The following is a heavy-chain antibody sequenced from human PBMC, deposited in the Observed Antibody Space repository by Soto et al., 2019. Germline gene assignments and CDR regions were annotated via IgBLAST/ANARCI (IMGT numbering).Heavy chain of an antibody. V-gene: IGHV4-39*01. CDR1: GGSISSSSYY. CDR3: ARSPGEYYYDSSGYPYYFAY. J-gene: IGHJ4*02. Sequence: SETLSLTCTVSGGSISSSSYYWGWIRQPPGKGLEWIGSIYYSGSTYYNPSLKSRVTISVDTSKNQFSLKLSSVTAADTAVYYCARSPGEYYYDSSGYPYYFAYWGQGTLVTVSS. CDR2: IYYSGST. D-gene: IGHD3-22*01.